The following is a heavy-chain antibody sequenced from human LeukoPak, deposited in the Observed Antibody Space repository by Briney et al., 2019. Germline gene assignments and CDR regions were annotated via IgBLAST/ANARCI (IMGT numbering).Heavy chain of an antibody. Sequence: QTGGSLRLSCAASGFTFSSYWMSWVRQAPGKGLEWVANIKQDGSEKYYVDSVKGRFTISRDNAKNSLYLQMNSLRAEDTAVYYCARVQPNHIFGVVPHAFDIWGQGTMVTVSS. D-gene: IGHD3-3*01. J-gene: IGHJ3*02. CDR3: ARVQPNHIFGVVPHAFDI. CDR1: GFTFSSYW. CDR2: IKQDGSEK. V-gene: IGHV3-7*01.